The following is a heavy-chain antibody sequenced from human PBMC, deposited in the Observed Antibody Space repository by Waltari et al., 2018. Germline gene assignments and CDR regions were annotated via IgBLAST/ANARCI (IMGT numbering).Heavy chain of an antibody. CDR1: GFTFSSYW. V-gene: IGHV3-7*01. J-gene: IGHJ3*02. CDR3: ARGLSSAFDI. CDR2: IKQDGSEK. Sequence: EVQLVESGGGLVQPGGSLRLSCAASGFTFSSYWTNWVRQAPGKGLEWVANIKQDGSEKYYVDSVKGRFTISRDNAKNSLYLQMNSLRAEDTAVYYCARGLSSAFDIWGQGTMVTVSS.